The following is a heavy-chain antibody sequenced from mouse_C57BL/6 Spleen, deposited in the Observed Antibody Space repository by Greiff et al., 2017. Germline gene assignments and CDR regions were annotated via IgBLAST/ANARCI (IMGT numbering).Heavy chain of an antibody. V-gene: IGHV5-9*01. CDR1: GFTFSSYT. CDR3: ARHAGNAMDY. Sequence: EVQGVESGGGLVKPGGSLKLSCAASGFTFSSYTMSWVRQTPEKRLEWVATISGGGGNTYYPDSVKGRFTISRDNAKNTLYLQMSSLRSEDTALYYCARHAGNAMDYWGQGTSVTVSS. J-gene: IGHJ4*01. CDR2: ISGGGGNT. D-gene: IGHD4-1*01.